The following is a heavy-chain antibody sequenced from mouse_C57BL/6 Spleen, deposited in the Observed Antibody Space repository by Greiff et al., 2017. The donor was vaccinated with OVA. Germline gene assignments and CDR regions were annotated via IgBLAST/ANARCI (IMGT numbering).Heavy chain of an antibody. Sequence: QVQLKESGAELARPGASVKLSCKASGYTFTSYGISWVKQRTGQGLEWIGEIYPRSGNTYYNEKFKGKATLTADKSSSTAYMELRSLTSEDSAVYFCATPLYDGFWYFDVWGTGTTVTVSS. CDR2: IYPRSGNT. D-gene: IGHD2-3*01. CDR3: ATPLYDGFWYFDV. CDR1: GYTFTSYG. V-gene: IGHV1-81*01. J-gene: IGHJ1*03.